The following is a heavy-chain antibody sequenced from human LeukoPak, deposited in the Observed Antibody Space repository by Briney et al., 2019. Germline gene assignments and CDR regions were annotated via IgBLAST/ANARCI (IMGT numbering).Heavy chain of an antibody. CDR2: IYYSGST. J-gene: IGHJ6*03. D-gene: IGHD4-17*01. Sequence: SETLSLTCAVYGESLSGYYWSWIRQPPGKGLEWIGSIYYSGSTYYNPSLKSRVTISVDTSKNQFSLKLSSVTAADTAVYYCARLSDYGDLYYYYYMDVWGKGTTVTISS. CDR3: ARLSDYGDLYYYYYMDV. V-gene: IGHV4-34*01. CDR1: GESLSGYY.